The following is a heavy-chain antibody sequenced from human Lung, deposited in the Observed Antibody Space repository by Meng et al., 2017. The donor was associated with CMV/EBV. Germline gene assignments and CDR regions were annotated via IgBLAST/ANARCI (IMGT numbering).Heavy chain of an antibody. D-gene: IGHD3-3*01. CDR1: GFTFSSYW. V-gene: IGHV3-7*01. Sequence: GESLKISCAASGFTFSSYWMSWVRQAPGEGLEWVANIKQDGSEKYYVDSVKGRFTISRDNAKNSLYLQMNSLRAEDTAVYYCAREGVFGVVIAGYYGMDVRGQGTTVTVSS. CDR2: IKQDGSEK. J-gene: IGHJ6*02. CDR3: AREGVFGVVIAGYYGMDV.